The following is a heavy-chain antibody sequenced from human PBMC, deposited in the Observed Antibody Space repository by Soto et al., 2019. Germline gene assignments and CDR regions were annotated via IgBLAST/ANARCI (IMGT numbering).Heavy chain of an antibody. CDR3: AKGGSGSYYYYYYGMDV. V-gene: IGHV3-43*02. CDR2: ISGDGGST. CDR1: GFTFDDYA. J-gene: IGHJ6*02. D-gene: IGHD1-26*01. Sequence: GESLKISCAASGFTFDDYAMHWVRQAPGKGLEWVSLISGDGGSTYYADSVKGRFTISRDNSKNSLYLQMNSLRTEDTALYYCAKGGSGSYYYYYYGMDVWGQGTTVTVSS.